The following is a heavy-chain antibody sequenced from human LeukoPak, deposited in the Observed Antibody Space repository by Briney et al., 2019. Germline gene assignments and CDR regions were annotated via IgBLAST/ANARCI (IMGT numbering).Heavy chain of an antibody. CDR2: INHSGST. V-gene: IGHV4-34*01. CDR1: GFTFSSYS. J-gene: IGHJ4*02. Sequence: GSLRLSCAASGFTFSSYSMNWVRQAPGKGLEWIGEINHSGSTNYNPSLKSRVTISVDTSKNQFSLKLSSVTAADTAVYYCARHPSYSSGWFDYWGQGTLVTVSS. CDR3: ARHPSYSSGWFDY. D-gene: IGHD6-19*01.